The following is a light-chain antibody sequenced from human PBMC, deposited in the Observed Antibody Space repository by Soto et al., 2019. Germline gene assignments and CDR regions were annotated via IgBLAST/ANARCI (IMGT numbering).Light chain of an antibody. CDR1: QSLLDSDDGNTN. CDR2: MLS. Sequence: DIVLTQTPLSLPVTPGEPASISCRSSQSLLDSDDGNTNLDCYLQKPGQSRQLLIYMLSYRASGVPDRFSGSGSGTDFTLKIRRVEAEDVGVYYCMQRIEFPYTFGQGTKLEIK. V-gene: IGKV2-40*01. CDR3: MQRIEFPYT. J-gene: IGKJ2*01.